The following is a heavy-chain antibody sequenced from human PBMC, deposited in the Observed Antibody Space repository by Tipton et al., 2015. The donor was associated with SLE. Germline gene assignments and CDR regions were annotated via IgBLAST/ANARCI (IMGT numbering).Heavy chain of an antibody. CDR3: ARDWDHGDYYPF. J-gene: IGHJ4*02. CDR1: GFTFRSYA. Sequence: SLRLSCAASGFTFRSYAMNWVRQAPGKGLEWVAVISYDGSTEKYADSVKGRFTISRDNSKNTLYLQMNSLRVEDTGVYYCARDWDHGDYYPFWGQGTLVAVSP. D-gene: IGHD4-17*01. V-gene: IGHV3-30*04. CDR2: ISYDGSTE.